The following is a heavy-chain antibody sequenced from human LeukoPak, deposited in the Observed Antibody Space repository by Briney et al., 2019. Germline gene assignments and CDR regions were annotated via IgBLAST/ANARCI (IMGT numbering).Heavy chain of an antibody. CDR1: GGSISSGSYY. V-gene: IGHV4-61*02. CDR3: ARDGVHSWFDP. D-gene: IGHD2-2*01. J-gene: IGHJ5*02. Sequence: SETLSLTCTVSGGSISSGSYYWSWIRQPAGKGLEWIGRIYTSGSTNYNPSLKSRVTISVDTSKNQFSLKLSSVTAADTAVYYCARDGVHSWFDPWGQGTLVTVSS. CDR2: IYTSGST.